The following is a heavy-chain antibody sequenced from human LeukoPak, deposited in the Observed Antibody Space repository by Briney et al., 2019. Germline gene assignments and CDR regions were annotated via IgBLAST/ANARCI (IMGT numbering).Heavy chain of an antibody. CDR1: GGSISSSSYY. J-gene: IGHJ4*02. V-gene: IGHV4-39*01. CDR3: ARRPYYFDY. CDR2: IYYTGST. Sequence: SETLSLTCTVSGGSISSSSYYWGWIRQPPGKGLEWIGNIYYTGSTDYNPSLKSRVTISVDTSKNQFSLQLNSVTAADTAVYYCARRPYYFDYWGRGTLVTVSS.